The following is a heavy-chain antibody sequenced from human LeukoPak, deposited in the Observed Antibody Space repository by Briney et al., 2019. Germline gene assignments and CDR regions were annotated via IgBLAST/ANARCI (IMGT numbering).Heavy chain of an antibody. V-gene: IGHV3-73*01. CDR1: GFTVSSNY. CDR2: IRTKANNYAT. J-gene: IGHJ4*02. D-gene: IGHD3-10*01. Sequence: GGSLRLSCAASGFTVSSNYMSWVRQASGKGLEWVGHIRTKANNYATIYAASVKGRFTISRDDSKNTAYLQMNSLKTEDTAVYYCARPSQYGSGTDYYFDSWGQGTLVTVSS. CDR3: ARPSQYGSGTDYYFDS.